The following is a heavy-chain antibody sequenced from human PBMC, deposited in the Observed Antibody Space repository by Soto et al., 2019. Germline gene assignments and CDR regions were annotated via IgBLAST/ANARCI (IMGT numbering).Heavy chain of an antibody. CDR2: IYYSGST. Sequence: TSETLSLTCTVSGGSISSYYWSWIRQPPGKGLEWIGYIYYSGSTNYNPSLKSRVTISVDTSKNQFSLKLSSVTAADTAVYYCARATTVVTPFWFDPWGQGTLVTVS. V-gene: IGHV4-59*01. J-gene: IGHJ5*02. CDR3: ARATTVVTPFWFDP. CDR1: GGSISSYY. D-gene: IGHD4-17*01.